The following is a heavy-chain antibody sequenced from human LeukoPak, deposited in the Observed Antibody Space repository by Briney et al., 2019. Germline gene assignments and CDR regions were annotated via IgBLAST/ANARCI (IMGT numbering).Heavy chain of an antibody. D-gene: IGHD3-10*01. Sequence: GGSLRLSCAASGFTFSSYGMHWVRQATGKGLEWVAFIRYDGSNKYYADSVKGRFTISRDNSKNSLYLQMNSLRAEDTAVYYCARGNRITMVRGVIIGDLDYWGQGTLVTVSS. CDR3: ARGNRITMVRGVIIGDLDY. CDR1: GFTFSSYG. CDR2: IRYDGSNK. V-gene: IGHV3-30*02. J-gene: IGHJ4*02.